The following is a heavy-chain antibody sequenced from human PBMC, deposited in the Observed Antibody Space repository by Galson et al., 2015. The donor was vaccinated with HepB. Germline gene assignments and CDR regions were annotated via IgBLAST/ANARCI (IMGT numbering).Heavy chain of an antibody. D-gene: IGHD6-19*01. J-gene: IGHJ3*01. Sequence: QSGAEVKKPGESLRISCQGSGYNFTNYWVTCVHQMPGEGLEWMGKIDPVDSYTNCSPSFQGHVTISTDKSISTAYLQWSSLKASDTAMYYCARQAIGYSSRGDGFDLWGQGTLVTLSS. CDR3: ARQAIGYSSRGDGFDL. CDR2: IDPVDSYT. CDR1: GYNFTNYW. V-gene: IGHV5-10-1*01.